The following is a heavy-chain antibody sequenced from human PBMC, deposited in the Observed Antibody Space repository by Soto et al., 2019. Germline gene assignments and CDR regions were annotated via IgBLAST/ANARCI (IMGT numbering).Heavy chain of an antibody. V-gene: IGHV1-46*01. D-gene: IGHD2-8*01. CDR3: ARGGSSHYAEIVLMVYAIPPHDY. Sequence: GASVKVSCKASGYTFTSYYMHWVRQAPGQGLEWMGIINPSGGSTSCAQKFQGRVTMTRDTSTSTVYMELSSLRSEDTAVYYCARGGSSHYAEIVLMVYAIPPHDYWGQGTLVTVSS. CDR1: GYTFTSYY. CDR2: INPSGGST. J-gene: IGHJ4*02.